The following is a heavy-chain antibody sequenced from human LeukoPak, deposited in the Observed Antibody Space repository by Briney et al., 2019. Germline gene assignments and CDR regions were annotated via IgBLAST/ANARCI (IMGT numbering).Heavy chain of an antibody. J-gene: IGHJ4*02. CDR3: ARDYPRKYYYDSSGYYYY. Sequence: SVKVSCKASGGTFSSYAISWVRQAPGQGLEWMGRIIPILGIANYAQKFQGRVTITADKSTSTAYMELSSLRSEDTAVYYCARDYPRKYYYDSSGYYYYWGQGTLVTVSS. V-gene: IGHV1-69*04. CDR1: GGTFSSYA. CDR2: IIPILGIA. D-gene: IGHD3-22*01.